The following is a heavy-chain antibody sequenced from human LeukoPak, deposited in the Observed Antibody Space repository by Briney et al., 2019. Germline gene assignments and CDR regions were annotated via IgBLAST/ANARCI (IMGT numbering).Heavy chain of an antibody. CDR1: GGTFSSYA. D-gene: IGHD3-3*01. CDR3: ARVNSDFWSGAVDSYDY. Sequence: SVKVSCKASGGTFSSYATSWVRQAPGQGLEWMGGIIPIFGTANYAQKFQGRVTITADESTSTAYMELSSLRSEDTAVYYCARVNSDFWSGAVDSYDYWGQGTLVTVSS. J-gene: IGHJ4*02. V-gene: IGHV1-69*13. CDR2: IIPIFGTA.